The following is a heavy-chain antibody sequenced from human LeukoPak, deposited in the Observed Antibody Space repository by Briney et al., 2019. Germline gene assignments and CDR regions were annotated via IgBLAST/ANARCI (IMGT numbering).Heavy chain of an antibody. CDR1: GYTFTSYG. Sequence: AASVKVSSKASGYTFTSYGMSWVRQAPGQGLEWVAWISAYNGNTNYAQKLQGRVTMTTDTSTSTAYMELRSLRSDDTAVYYCARGPHLWFGELSGFDYWGQGTLVTVSS. D-gene: IGHD3-10*01. J-gene: IGHJ4*02. V-gene: IGHV1-18*01. CDR2: ISAYNGNT. CDR3: ARGPHLWFGELSGFDY.